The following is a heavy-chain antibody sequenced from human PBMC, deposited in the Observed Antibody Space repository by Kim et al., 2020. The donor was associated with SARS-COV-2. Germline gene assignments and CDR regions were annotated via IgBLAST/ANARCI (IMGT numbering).Heavy chain of an antibody. J-gene: IGHJ4*02. Sequence: YADSVKGRCTISRDNSKNTLYLQMNSLRADDTAVYYCAKNSGGYRALNFDYWGQGTLVTVSS. V-gene: IGHV3-23*01. D-gene: IGHD1-26*01. CDR3: AKNSGGYRALNFDY.